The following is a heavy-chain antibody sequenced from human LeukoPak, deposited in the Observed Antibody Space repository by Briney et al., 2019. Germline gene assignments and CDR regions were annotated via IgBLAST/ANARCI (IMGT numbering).Heavy chain of an antibody. CDR3: ARSPEVGARRDFDY. V-gene: IGHV1-18*01. CDR1: GYTFTNYG. J-gene: IGHJ4*02. D-gene: IGHD1-26*01. Sequence: VASVKVSCKASGYTFTNYGISWVRQAPGRGPEWMGWISAYNGNTNYAQQLQGRVTMTTDTSTSTAYMELRSLRSDDTAVYFCARSPEVGARRDFDYWGQGTLVTVSS. CDR2: ISAYNGNT.